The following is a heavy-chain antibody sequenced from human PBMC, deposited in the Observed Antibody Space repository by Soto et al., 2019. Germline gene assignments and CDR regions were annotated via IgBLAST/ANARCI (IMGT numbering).Heavy chain of an antibody. V-gene: IGHV3-48*02. CDR3: ARDYRSTIFVVVIRNYFGVDV. CDR1: GFTFSTSS. D-gene: IGHD3-3*01. CDR2: ISYSSSMI. J-gene: IGHJ6*02. Sequence: PGGSLRLSCAASGFTFSTSSMSWVRQAPGKGLEWVSYISYSSSMIYYAHSVKGRFTISRDNAKNSLYLQMNSLGDEDTAVYYCARDYRSTIFVVVIRNYFGVDVWGQGTTVTVSS.